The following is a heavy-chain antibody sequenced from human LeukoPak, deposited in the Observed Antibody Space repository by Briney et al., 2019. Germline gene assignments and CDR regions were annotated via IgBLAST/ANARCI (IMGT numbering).Heavy chain of an antibody. CDR2: IYYSGGT. V-gene: IGHV4-59*13. D-gene: IGHD3-16*01. CDR1: GGSISSYY. J-gene: IGHJ5*02. Sequence: PSETLSLTCTVSGGSISSYYWSWIRQPPGKGLQWIASIYYSGGTNYNPSLKSRVTISVDTSNNQFSLNLTSVTAADTALYYCARLHALRAEEFDPWGQGTLVTVSS. CDR3: ARLHALRAEEFDP.